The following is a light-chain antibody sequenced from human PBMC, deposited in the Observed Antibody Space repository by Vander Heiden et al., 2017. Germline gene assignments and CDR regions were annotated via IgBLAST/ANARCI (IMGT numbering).Light chain of an antibody. Sequence: YELTQPPPVSVSPGQTASITCSGDKLGDEYACWYQQKPGQYPVLVIYQDSKRPSGIPERFSGSNSGNTATLTIRGTQAMDEADYYCQAWDSSTAVFGGGTKLTVL. V-gene: IGLV3-1*01. CDR1: KLGDEY. CDR3: QAWDSSTAV. CDR2: QDS. J-gene: IGLJ2*01.